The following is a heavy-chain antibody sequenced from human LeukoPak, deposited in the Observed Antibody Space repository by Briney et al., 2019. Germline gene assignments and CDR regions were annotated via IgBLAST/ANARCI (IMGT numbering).Heavy chain of an antibody. CDR3: ARSEMATIRGFDY. CDR1: GGSISSHY. D-gene: IGHD5-24*01. Sequence: PSETLSLTCTVSGGSISSHYWSWVRQPPGKGLEWIGYIYYSGSTNYNPSLKSRVTISVDTSKNQFSLKLSSVTAADTAVYYCARSEMATIRGFDYWGQGTLVTVSS. J-gene: IGHJ4*02. CDR2: IYYSGST. V-gene: IGHV4-59*11.